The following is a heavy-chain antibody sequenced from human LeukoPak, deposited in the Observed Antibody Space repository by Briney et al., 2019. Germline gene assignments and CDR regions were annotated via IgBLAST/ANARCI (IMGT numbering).Heavy chain of an antibody. Sequence: GGSLRLSCAASGFVFNNYEMNWVRQAPGKGLEWVSYTSSSGSTIFYADSVKGRFTISRDSAKNSLYLQMNSLRAEDTAIYYCTRGSSEDWGQGTLVTVFS. CDR2: TSSSGSTI. CDR1: GFVFNNYE. D-gene: IGHD3-10*01. J-gene: IGHJ4*02. CDR3: TRGSSED. V-gene: IGHV3-48*03.